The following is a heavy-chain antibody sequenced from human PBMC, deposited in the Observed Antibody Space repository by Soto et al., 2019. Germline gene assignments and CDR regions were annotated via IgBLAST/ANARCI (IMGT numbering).Heavy chain of an antibody. CDR3: AKAGDNWNYPGGSYYYYMDV. J-gene: IGHJ6*03. D-gene: IGHD1-7*01. CDR2: ISGRGGST. Sequence: GGSLRLSCAASGFTFSSYAMSWVRQAPGKGLEWVSAISGRGGSTYYADSGKGRFTISRDNSKNTLYLQMNSLRAEDTAVYYCAKAGDNWNYPGGSYYYYMDVWGKGTTVTVSS. CDR1: GFTFSSYA. V-gene: IGHV3-23*01.